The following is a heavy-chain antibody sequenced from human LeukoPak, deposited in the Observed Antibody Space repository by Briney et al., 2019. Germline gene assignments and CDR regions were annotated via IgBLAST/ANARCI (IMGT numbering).Heavy chain of an antibody. CDR3: ARDEAYSSFDY. CDR2: ISPDGGEK. V-gene: IGHV3-7*01. J-gene: IGHJ4*02. D-gene: IGHD4-11*01. Sequence: GGSLRLSCGASGFTFDDYWMSWVRQAPGKGLEWVATISPDGGEKNYVDSVKGRFTISRDNAKNSLYLQMNYQTTEDTAVYFCARDEAYSSFDYWGQGILVTVSS. CDR1: GFTFDDYW.